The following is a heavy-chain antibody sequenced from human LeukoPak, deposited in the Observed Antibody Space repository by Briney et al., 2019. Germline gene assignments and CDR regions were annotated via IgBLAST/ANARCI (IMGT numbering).Heavy chain of an antibody. J-gene: IGHJ3*02. CDR3: AGSRGGPLGAFDI. CDR1: GGSISSYY. D-gene: IGHD2-15*01. Sequence: PSETLSLTCTVSGGSISSYYWSCIRQPPGKGLEWIGYIYYSGSTDYNPSLKSRVTISVNTSKNQFSLKLTSVTAADTAVYYCAGSRGGPLGAFDIWGQGTMVTVSS. CDR2: IYYSGST. V-gene: IGHV4-59*08.